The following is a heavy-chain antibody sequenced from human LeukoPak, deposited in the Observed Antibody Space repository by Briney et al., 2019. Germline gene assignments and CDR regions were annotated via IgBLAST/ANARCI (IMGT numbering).Heavy chain of an antibody. CDR2: ISGSGDST. Sequence: PGGSLRLSCAASGFTFSDYAMSWVRQAPGKGLEWVSAISGSGDSTYYADSVRARFIISRDNSKNTLFLQMSSLRVEDTAVYYCAKYTGAVAGFWGQGTLVTVSS. CDR1: GFTFSDYA. V-gene: IGHV3-23*01. J-gene: IGHJ4*02. CDR3: AKYTGAVAGF. D-gene: IGHD6-19*01.